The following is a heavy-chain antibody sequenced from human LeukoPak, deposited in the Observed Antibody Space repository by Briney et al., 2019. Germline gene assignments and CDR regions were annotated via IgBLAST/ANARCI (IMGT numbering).Heavy chain of an antibody. V-gene: IGHV3-64D*09. CDR2: ISDSGGST. CDR1: GFPFSSYA. J-gene: IGHJ6*02. CDR3: VRGYSFGPYGMDV. Sequence: GGSLRLSCSASGFPFSSYAMHWGRQAPGKGLEYVSAISDSGGSTYYADSVKGRFTISRDNSKNTLYLQMSSLRAEDTAVYFCVRGYSFGPYGMDVWGQGSTVTVS. D-gene: IGHD2-15*01.